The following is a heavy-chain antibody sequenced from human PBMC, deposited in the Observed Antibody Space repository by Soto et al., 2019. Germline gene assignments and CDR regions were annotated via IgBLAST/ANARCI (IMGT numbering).Heavy chain of an antibody. V-gene: IGHV4-59*02. J-gene: IGHJ5*02. CDR3: ARGGTYGSGVYNWFDP. D-gene: IGHD3-10*01. CDR1: GDSVGSYS. Sequence: SETLSLTCSVTGDSVGSYSWSWIRQIPGKGLEWIGYIHYSGGTNYTPSLRSRVTISVESSKNQLSLNLTSLTAADTAIYYCARGGTYGSGVYNWFDPWGQGILVTVSS. CDR2: IHYSGGT.